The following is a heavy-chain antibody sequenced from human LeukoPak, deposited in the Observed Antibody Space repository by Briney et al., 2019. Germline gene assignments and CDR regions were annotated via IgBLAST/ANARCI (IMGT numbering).Heavy chain of an antibody. CDR2: ISGSGGTT. Sequence: GGSLRLSCAASGFSFYSYAMSWVRQAPGEGLEWVSAISGSGGTTYYADSVKGRFTISRDNPKNTLYLQMNNLRAEDTAVYYCAKDAITFGGVRLSYVDYWGQGTLVIVSS. J-gene: IGHJ4*02. V-gene: IGHV3-23*01. CDR3: AKDAITFGGVRLSYVDY. D-gene: IGHD3-16*01. CDR1: GFSFYSYA.